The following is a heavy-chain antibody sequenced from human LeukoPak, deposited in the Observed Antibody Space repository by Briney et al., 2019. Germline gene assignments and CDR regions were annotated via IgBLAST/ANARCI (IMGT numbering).Heavy chain of an antibody. CDR3: ARLSSGSYVY. CDR1: GGSISSGGYY. CDR2: IYYSGTP. D-gene: IGHD3-10*02. V-gene: IGHV4-31*03. Sequence: SETLSLTCTVSGGSISSGGYYWSWIRQHPGKGLEWIGYIYYSGTPYYNPSLKSRVTISVATSKNQFSLKLSSVTAADTAVYYCARLSSGSYVYWGRETLVTVSS. J-gene: IGHJ4*02.